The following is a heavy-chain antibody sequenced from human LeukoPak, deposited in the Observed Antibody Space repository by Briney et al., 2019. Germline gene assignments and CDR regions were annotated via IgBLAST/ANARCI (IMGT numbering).Heavy chain of an antibody. CDR1: GLTFSSYS. Sequence: GGSLRLSCAASGLTFSSYSMNWVRQAPGKGLEGVSSISSSSNYIYYADSVKGRFTISRDNAKNSLYLQMNSLRAEDTAVYYCARVPHAMVRGVITEFYFDYWGQGTLVTVSS. V-gene: IGHV3-21*01. D-gene: IGHD3-10*01. CDR3: ARVPHAMVRGVITEFYFDY. J-gene: IGHJ4*02. CDR2: ISSSSNYI.